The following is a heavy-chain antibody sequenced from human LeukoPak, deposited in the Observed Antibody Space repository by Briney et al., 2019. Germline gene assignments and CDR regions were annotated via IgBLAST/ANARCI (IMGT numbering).Heavy chain of an antibody. V-gene: IGHV3-7*01. J-gene: IGHJ5*02. Sequence: GGSLRLSCAASGFTLNTFWMSWVGQTPGKGLEWVANIKEDGTKKYYVDSVRGRLTISRDNAENSLSLQINNRRAEETDVYYCPRDAAGYDPWGQGTLVTVSS. CDR1: GFTLNTFW. CDR3: PRDAAGYDP. CDR2: IKEDGTKK. D-gene: IGHD6-13*01.